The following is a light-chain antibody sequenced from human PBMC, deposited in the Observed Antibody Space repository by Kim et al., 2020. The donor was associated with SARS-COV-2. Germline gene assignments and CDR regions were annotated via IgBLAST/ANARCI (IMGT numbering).Light chain of an antibody. Sequence: VCPGGRATLSGRASQSVRSHLAWYQQKPGQAPRLLIYLASTRATDVPARFSGSGSGTEFTLTISSLQSEDVAVYYCQHYTNWPLTFGGGTKVDIK. V-gene: IGKV3-15*01. CDR2: LAS. CDR1: QSVRSH. CDR3: QHYTNWPLT. J-gene: IGKJ4*01.